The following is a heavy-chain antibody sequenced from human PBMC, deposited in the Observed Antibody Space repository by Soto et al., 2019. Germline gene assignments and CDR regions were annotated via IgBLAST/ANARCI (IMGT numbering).Heavy chain of an antibody. D-gene: IGHD1-7*01. V-gene: IGHV3-66*01. Sequence: EVQLVESGGDLVQPGGSLRLSCAASGFAVSSNYMTWVRQAPGKGLEWVSVIHSGGDTHYADSVRGRFTISRDNSKNPLYLRMNSLRAEDTAVYYCARSRTGTTYGGMDVWGQGTTVTVSS. CDR3: ARSRTGTTYGGMDV. CDR2: IHSGGDT. J-gene: IGHJ6*02. CDR1: GFAVSSNY.